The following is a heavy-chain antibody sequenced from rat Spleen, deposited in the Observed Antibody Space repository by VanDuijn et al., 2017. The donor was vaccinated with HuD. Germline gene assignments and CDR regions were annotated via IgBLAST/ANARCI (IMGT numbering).Heavy chain of an antibody. J-gene: IGHJ3*01. V-gene: IGHV5S10*01. Sequence: EVQLVESGGGLVQPGRSLKLSCEVSGFTLSDYNMAWVRQAPRKGLEWVASISYEGSSTYYGDSVKGRFTISRDNTKSTLYLQMDSLRSEDTATYYCATGPVGYNWFAYWGQGTLVTVSS. CDR2: ISYEGSST. CDR3: ATGPVGYNWFAY. CDR1: GFTLSDYN. D-gene: IGHD1-1*01.